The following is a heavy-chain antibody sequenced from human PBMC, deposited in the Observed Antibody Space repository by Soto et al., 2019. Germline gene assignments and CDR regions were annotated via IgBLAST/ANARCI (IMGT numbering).Heavy chain of an antibody. CDR3: ARRWRGIDF. D-gene: IGHD3-16*01. Sequence: QVQLQESGPGLVKPSEPLSLTCTVSGDSINDYYWTWIRQPPGAGLEWIGYIHYSGLTNYNPSLKSRVTMSMDTSKNQFFLKLTSMAAADTAVYYCARRWRGIDFWGQGTLVTVSS. CDR1: GDSINDYY. V-gene: IGHV4-59*01. J-gene: IGHJ4*02. CDR2: IHYSGLT.